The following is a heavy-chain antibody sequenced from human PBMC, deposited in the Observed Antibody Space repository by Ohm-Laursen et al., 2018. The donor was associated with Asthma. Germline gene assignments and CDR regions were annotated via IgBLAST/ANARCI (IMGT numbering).Heavy chain of an antibody. V-gene: IGHV3-30*19. J-gene: IGHJ4*02. CDR3: ARDVMEWYLPAFDF. CDR2: IAYDGSSK. D-gene: IGHD3-3*01. CDR1: GFTFSHYG. Sequence: SLRLSCSASGFTFSHYGMHWVRQAPGKGLEWVAVIAYDGSSKYYADSVKGRFTASRDNSKNTMYLQINSLRPDDTAVYYCARDVMEWYLPAFDFWGQGTLVTVSS.